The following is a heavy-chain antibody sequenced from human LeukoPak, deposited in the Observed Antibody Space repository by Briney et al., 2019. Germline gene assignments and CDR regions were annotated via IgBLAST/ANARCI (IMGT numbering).Heavy chain of an antibody. D-gene: IGHD6-13*01. CDR2: ISAYNGNT. CDR3: ARNRRIAAAGTLLYWFDP. Sequence: ASVKVSCKASGYTFTSYGISWVRQAPGQGLEWMGWISAYNGNTNYAQKLQGRVTMTTDTSTSTAYMELRSLRSDDTAVYYCARNRRIAAAGTLLYWFDPWGQGTLVTVSS. J-gene: IGHJ5*02. CDR1: GYTFTSYG. V-gene: IGHV1-18*01.